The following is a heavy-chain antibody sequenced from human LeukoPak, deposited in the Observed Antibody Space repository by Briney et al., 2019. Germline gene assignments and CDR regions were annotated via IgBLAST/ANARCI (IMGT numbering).Heavy chain of an antibody. Sequence: GSSVKVSCKAPGGTFSSYAISWVRQAPGQGLEWMGGIIPIFGTANYAQKFQGRVTITTDESTSTAYMELSSLRSEDTAVYYCARGAPGIVGATEHTPSFDYWGQGTLVTVSS. V-gene: IGHV1-69*05. J-gene: IGHJ4*02. CDR3: ARGAPGIVGATEHTPSFDY. CDR1: GGTFSSYA. CDR2: IIPIFGTA. D-gene: IGHD1-26*01.